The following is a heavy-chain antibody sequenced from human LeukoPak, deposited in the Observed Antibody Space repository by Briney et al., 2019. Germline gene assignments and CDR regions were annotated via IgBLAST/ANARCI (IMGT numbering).Heavy chain of an antibody. CDR1: GFTFSSYA. V-gene: IGHV3-23*01. Sequence: GGSLRLSCAASGFTFSSYAMSWVRQAPGKGLEWVSAISGSGGSTYYAGSVKGRFTISRDNSKNTLYLQMNSLRAEDTAVYYCAKGLNYDFWSGYLAVEYYYYGMDVWGQGTTVTVSS. CDR2: ISGSGGST. CDR3: AKGLNYDFWSGYLAVEYYYYGMDV. J-gene: IGHJ6*02. D-gene: IGHD3-3*01.